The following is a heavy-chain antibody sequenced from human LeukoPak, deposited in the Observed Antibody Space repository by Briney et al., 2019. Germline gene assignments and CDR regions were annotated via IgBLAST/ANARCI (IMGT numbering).Heavy chain of an antibody. V-gene: IGHV4-59*01. Sequence: SETLSLTCTVSGGSISRYYWSWIRQPPGKGLEWIGYIYYSGSTNYNPSLKSRVTISVDTSKNQFSLKLSSVTAADTAVYYCARSVEMATPPPVISHWGQGTLVTVSS. D-gene: IGHD5-24*01. CDR1: GGSISRYY. J-gene: IGHJ4*02. CDR3: ARSVEMATPPPVISH. CDR2: IYYSGST.